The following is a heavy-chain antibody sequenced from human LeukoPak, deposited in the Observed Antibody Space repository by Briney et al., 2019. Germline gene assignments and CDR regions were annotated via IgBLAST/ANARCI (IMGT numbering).Heavy chain of an antibody. Sequence: SETLSLTCAVYGGSFSGYYWSWIRQPPGKGLEWIGEINHSGSTNYNPSLKSRVTISVDTSKNQFSLKLSSVTAVDTAVYYCARHAQPRRRGFDHWGQGTLVTVSS. J-gene: IGHJ4*02. D-gene: IGHD1-14*01. V-gene: IGHV4-34*01. CDR3: ARHAQPRRRGFDH. CDR2: INHSGST. CDR1: GGSFSGYY.